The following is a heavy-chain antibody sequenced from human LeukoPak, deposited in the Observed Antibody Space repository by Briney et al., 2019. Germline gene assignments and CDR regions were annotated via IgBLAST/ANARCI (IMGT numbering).Heavy chain of an antibody. V-gene: IGHV3-23*01. D-gene: IGHD3-16*01. J-gene: IGHJ4*02. CDR1: GSTFGTFA. CDR3: AKVGVGWVAFEY. CDR2: ISDSGGGT. Sequence: PGGSLRLSCALSGSTFGTFAMSWVRPAPGKGRQWVSAISDSGGGTFYADSVKGRFTISRDKSKNTLCLQMDSRRAEDTAGYYCAKVGVGWVAFEYWGQGTLVTVSS.